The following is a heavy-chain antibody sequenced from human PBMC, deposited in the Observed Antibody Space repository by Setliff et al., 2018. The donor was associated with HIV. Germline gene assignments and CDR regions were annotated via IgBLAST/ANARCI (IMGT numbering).Heavy chain of an antibody. J-gene: IGHJ5*02. Sequence: PGGSLRLSCAASGFTFSDHYMSWIRQAPGKGLEWVSYISGGSTSHMNYAESVKGRFTISRDNAKNSLYLQMNSLRAEDTAVYYCARYKWNNWIFGWFDPWGQGTQVTVSS. CDR1: GFTFSDHY. CDR2: ISGGSTSHM. V-gene: IGHV3-11*06. CDR3: ARYKWNNWIFGWFDP. D-gene: IGHD1-20*01.